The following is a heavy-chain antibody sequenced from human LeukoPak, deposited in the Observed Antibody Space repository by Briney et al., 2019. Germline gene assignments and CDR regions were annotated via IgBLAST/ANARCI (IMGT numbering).Heavy chain of an antibody. CDR2: TNNDGRST. J-gene: IGHJ4*02. CDR3: ARGGSSSWYIGLDY. CDR1: GFTFSSYW. D-gene: IGHD6-13*01. V-gene: IGHV3-74*01. Sequence: GGSLRLSCAASGFTFSSYWMPWVRQAAGKGLVWVSRTNNDGRSTSYADSVKGRFTISRDNAKNTLYLQMNSLRAEDTAVYYCARGGSSSWYIGLDYWGQGTLVTVSS.